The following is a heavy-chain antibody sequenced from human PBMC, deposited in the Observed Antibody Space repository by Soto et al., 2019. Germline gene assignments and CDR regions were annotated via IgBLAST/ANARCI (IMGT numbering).Heavy chain of an antibody. CDR2: TRNKANSYTT. Sequence: GSLRLSCAASGFTFSDHYMDWVRQAPGKGLEWVGRTRNKANSYTTEYAASVKGRFTISRDDSKNSLYLQMNSLKTEDTAVYYCARGSHYTDYYYYGMDVWGQGTTVTVSS. V-gene: IGHV3-72*01. J-gene: IGHJ6*02. CDR1: GFTFSDHY. D-gene: IGHD4-4*01. CDR3: ARGSHYTDYYYYGMDV.